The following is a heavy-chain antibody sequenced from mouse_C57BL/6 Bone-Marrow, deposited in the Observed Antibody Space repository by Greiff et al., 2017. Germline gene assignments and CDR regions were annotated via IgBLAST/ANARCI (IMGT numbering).Heavy chain of an antibody. J-gene: IGHJ3*01. D-gene: IGHD3-2*02. Sequence: VQLKESGAELVRPGTSVKVSCKASGYAFTNYLIEWVKQRPGQGLEWIGVINPGSGGTNYNEKFKGQATLTADKSSSTAYMQLSSLTSEVSAVYFCDSVSQAVFSYWGQGTLVTVSA. CDR2: INPGSGGT. CDR1: GYAFTNYL. CDR3: DSVSQAVFSY. V-gene: IGHV1-54*01.